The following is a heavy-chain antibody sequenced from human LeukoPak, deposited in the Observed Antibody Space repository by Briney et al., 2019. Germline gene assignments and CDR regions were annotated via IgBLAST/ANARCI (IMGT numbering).Heavy chain of an antibody. D-gene: IGHD6-19*01. J-gene: IGHJ4*02. CDR3: ARDRGWYDY. Sequence: SGGSLRLSCADSGFTFSSYWMSWVRQAPGKGLEWVANIKQDGSEKYYVDSVKGRFTISRDNAKNPLYLQMNSLRVEDTAVYYCARDRGWYDYWGQGTLVTVSS. CDR2: IKQDGSEK. CDR1: GFTFSSYW. V-gene: IGHV3-7*03.